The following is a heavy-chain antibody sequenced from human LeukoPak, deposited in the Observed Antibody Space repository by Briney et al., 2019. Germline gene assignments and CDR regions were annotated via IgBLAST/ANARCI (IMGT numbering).Heavy chain of an antibody. CDR2: ISSSGSTK. J-gene: IGHJ6*03. CDR3: ARVVRYGIYYYFMDV. Sequence: PGGSLRLSCAASGFTFSSYEMNWVRQAPGKGLEWISDISSSGSTKYYADSVKGRFTISRDNAKNSLFLQMNSLRVEDTAVYFCARVVRYGIYYYFMDVWGKGTTVTISS. CDR1: GFTFSSYE. D-gene: IGHD5-18*01. V-gene: IGHV3-48*03.